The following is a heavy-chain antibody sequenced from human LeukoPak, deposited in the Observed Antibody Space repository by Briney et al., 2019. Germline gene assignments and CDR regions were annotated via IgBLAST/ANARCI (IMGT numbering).Heavy chain of an antibody. Sequence: PGGSLRLSCAASGFTFSSYSMNWVRQAPGKGLEWVSSISSRGDSKYYADSVKGRFTISRDNAKNSVYLQMNSLTAEDTAVYYCARGPPLFDPWGQGTLVTVSS. CDR2: ISSRGDSK. CDR3: ARGPPLFDP. V-gene: IGHV3-21*01. CDR1: GFTFSSYS. J-gene: IGHJ5*02.